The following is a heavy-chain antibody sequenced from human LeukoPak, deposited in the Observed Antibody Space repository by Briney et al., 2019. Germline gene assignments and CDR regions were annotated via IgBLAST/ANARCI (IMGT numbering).Heavy chain of an antibody. CDR2: TYYRSKWYN. J-gene: IGHJ4*02. CDR1: GDSVSSNSAA. CDR3: AREGIAADSYFDH. V-gene: IGHV6-1*01. Sequence: SQTLSLTFAISGDSVSSNSAAWNWIRRSPSRGLEWLGRTYYRSKWYNDYAVSVKSRITINPDTSKNQFSLQLNSVTPEDTAVYYCAREGIAADSYFDHWGQGSLVTVSS. D-gene: IGHD6-13*01.